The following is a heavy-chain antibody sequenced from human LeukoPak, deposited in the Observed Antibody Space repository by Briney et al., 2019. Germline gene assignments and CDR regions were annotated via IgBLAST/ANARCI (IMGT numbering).Heavy chain of an antibody. CDR1: GGSISSSSYY. CDR2: IYYSGST. V-gene: IGHV4-39*01. CDR3: ARHVRGYSHYYFDY. D-gene: IGHD5-18*01. J-gene: IGHJ4*02. Sequence: PSETLSLTCTVPGGSISSSSYYWGWIRQPPGKGLEWIGSIYYSGSTYYNPSLKSRVTISVDTSKNQFSLKLSSVTAADTAVYYCARHVRGYSHYYFDYWGQGTLVTVSS.